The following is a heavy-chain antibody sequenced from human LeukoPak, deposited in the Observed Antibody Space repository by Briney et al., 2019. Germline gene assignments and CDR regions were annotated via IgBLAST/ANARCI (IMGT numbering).Heavy chain of an antibody. J-gene: IGHJ4*02. CDR3: AKSDCTYITCSVLDS. CDR1: GFTSINHA. V-gene: IGHV3-23*01. Sequence: GGSLRLSCAGSGFTSINHAMSWVRQAPGKGLEWVAAISVRGDSTYYAASVKGRFTISRDNSKNTLSLQMSSLRPEDTAVYYCAKSDCTYITCSVLDSWGQGTLVTVSS. CDR2: ISVRGDST. D-gene: IGHD2-8*01.